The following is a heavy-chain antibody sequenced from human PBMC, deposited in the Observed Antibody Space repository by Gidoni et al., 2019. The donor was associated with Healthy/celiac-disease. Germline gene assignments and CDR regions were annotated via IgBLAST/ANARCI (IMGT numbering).Heavy chain of an antibody. V-gene: IGHV1-46*01. CDR3: ARDGGDCGGDCYSLDY. D-gene: IGHD2-21*02. J-gene: IGHJ4*02. CDR1: GYTFTSYY. Sequence: QVQLVQSGAEVKKPGASVKVSCKASGYTFTSYYMHWVRQAPGQGLEWMGIIHPSGGSTSYAQKFQGRVTMTRDTSTSTVYMELSSLRSEDTAVYYCARDGGDCGGDCYSLDYWGQGTLVTVSS. CDR2: IHPSGGST.